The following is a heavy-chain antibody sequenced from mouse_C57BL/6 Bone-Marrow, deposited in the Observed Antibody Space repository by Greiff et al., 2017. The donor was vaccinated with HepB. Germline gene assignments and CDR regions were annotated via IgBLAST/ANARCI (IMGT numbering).Heavy chain of an antibody. CDR1: GFTFNTYA. D-gene: IGHD1-1*01. V-gene: IGHV10-3*01. Sequence: VQLKESGGGLVQPKGSLKLSCAASGFTFNTYAMHWVRQAPGKGLEWVARIRSKSSNYATYYADSVKDRFTISRDDSQSMLYLQMNNLKTEDTAMDYCVRESYYGSSYWYFDVWGTGTTVTVSS. CDR2: IRSKSSNYAT. CDR3: VRESYYGSSYWYFDV. J-gene: IGHJ1*03.